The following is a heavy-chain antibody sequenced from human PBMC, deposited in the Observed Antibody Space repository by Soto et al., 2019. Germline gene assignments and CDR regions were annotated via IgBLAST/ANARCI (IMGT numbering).Heavy chain of an antibody. J-gene: IGHJ2*01. CDR2: IWYDGSNK. Sequence: GGSLRLSCAASGFTFSSYGMHWVRQAPGKGLEWVAVIWYDGSNKYYADSVKGRFTISRDNSKNTLYLLMNSLRSEDTAIYYCARVEDGYFDLWGRGTLVTVSS. CDR1: GFTFSSYG. CDR3: ARVEDGYFDL. V-gene: IGHV3-33*01.